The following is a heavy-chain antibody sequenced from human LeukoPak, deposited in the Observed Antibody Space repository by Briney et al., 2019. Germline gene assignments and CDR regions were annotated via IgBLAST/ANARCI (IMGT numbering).Heavy chain of an antibody. CDR1: GGSISSYY. J-gene: IGHJ3*02. CDR3: ARGPKYYDADAFDI. Sequence: SETLSLTCTVSGGSISSYYWSWIRQPPGKGLEWIGYIYYSGSTNYNPSLKSRVTISVDTSKNQFSLKLSSVTAADTAVYYCARGPKYYDADAFDIWGQGTMVTVSS. V-gene: IGHV4-59*12. CDR2: IYYSGST. D-gene: IGHD3-22*01.